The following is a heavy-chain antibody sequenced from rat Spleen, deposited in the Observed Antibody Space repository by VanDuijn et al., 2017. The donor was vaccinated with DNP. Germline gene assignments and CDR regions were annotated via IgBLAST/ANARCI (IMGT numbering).Heavy chain of an antibody. CDR3: TTFEGTNA. Sequence: EVQLVESGGDLVQPGRSLKLSCVASGFIFNDYALAWVRQAPKKGLEWVATISYDGLRPYYRDSVKGRFTISRNNAKSTLYLQMDSLRSEDTATYYCTTFEGTNAWGQGTSVTVSS. D-gene: IGHD1-11*01. V-gene: IGHV5-17*01. CDR2: ISYDGLRP. CDR1: GFIFNDYA. J-gene: IGHJ4*01.